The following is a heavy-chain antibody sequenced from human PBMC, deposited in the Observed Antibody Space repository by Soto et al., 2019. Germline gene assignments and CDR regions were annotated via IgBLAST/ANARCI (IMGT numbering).Heavy chain of an antibody. CDR1: GFSVTNNY. Sequence: GSLRLSCAASGFSVTNNYMNWVRQAPGKGLEWVSIIDIGGNTYYADSVKDRFTISRDNSRNTLYLHMDSLRAEDTAVYYCARGRGSTGYLGREHYFDYWGQGT. V-gene: IGHV3-66*01. J-gene: IGHJ4*02. D-gene: IGHD2-2*01. CDR3: ARGRGSTGYLGREHYFDY. CDR2: IDIGGNT.